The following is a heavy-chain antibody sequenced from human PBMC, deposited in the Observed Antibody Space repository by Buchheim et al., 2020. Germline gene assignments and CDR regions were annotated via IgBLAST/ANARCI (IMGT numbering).Heavy chain of an antibody. D-gene: IGHD4-11*01. CDR3: TRDMTTVSVYYYYYMDV. CDR2: ISSSSSTI. Sequence: EVQLVESGGGLVQPGGSLRLSCAASGFTFSSYSMNWVRQAPGKGLEWVSYISSSSSTIYYADSVKGRFTISRDNAKNSLFLQMNSLKTEDTAVYYCTRDMTTVSVYYYYYMDVWGKGTT. CDR1: GFTFSSYS. J-gene: IGHJ6*03. V-gene: IGHV3-48*01.